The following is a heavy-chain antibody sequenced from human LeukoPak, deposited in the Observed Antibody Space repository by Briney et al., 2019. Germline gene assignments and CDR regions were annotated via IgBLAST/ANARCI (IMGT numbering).Heavy chain of an antibody. D-gene: IGHD2-21*02. CDR2: IYHTGST. CDR3: ASVVTAIDAEYFRH. Sequence: SETLSLTCTVSGYSISSGYSWGWIRQPPGKGLEWIGSIYHTGSTYYNPSLKSRVTISVGTSKNQFSLKLSSVTAADTAVYYCASVVTAIDAEYFRHWGQGTLVTVSS. V-gene: IGHV4-38-2*02. J-gene: IGHJ1*01. CDR1: GYSISSGYS.